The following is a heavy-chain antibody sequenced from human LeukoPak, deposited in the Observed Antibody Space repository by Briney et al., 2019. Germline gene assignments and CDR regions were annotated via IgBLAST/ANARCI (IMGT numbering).Heavy chain of an antibody. CDR3: ARDLGYSSSYYFDY. D-gene: IGHD6-6*01. CDR1: GYTFSSYT. CDR2: IIPIFGTA. Sequence: EASVKVSCKASGYTFSSYTMNWVRQAPGQGLEWMGGIIPIFGTANYAQKFQGRVTITADESTSTAYMELSSLRSEDTAVYYCARDLGYSSSYYFDYWGQGTLVTVSS. V-gene: IGHV1-69*13. J-gene: IGHJ4*02.